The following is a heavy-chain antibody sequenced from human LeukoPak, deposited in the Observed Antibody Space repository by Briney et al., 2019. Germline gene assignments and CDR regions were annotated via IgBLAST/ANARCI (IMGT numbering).Heavy chain of an antibody. V-gene: IGHV3-64D*09. CDR2: ISSYGGST. CDR3: VKGPSGTYFWYFDY. CDR1: GFTFSSYA. J-gene: IGHJ4*02. Sequence: GGSLRLSCSASGFTFSSYAMHWVRQAPGKGLEYVSAISSYGGSTYYADSVKGRFTISRDNSKNTVYLQMSSLRPEDRAVYYCVKGPSGTYFWYFDYWGQGTLVTVSS. D-gene: IGHD1-26*01.